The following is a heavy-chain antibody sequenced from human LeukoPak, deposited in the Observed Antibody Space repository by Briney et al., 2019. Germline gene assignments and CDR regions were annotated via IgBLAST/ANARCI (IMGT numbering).Heavy chain of an antibody. CDR3: VRDGDSCSGHYFDY. CDR1: GFTFSRYW. J-gene: IGHJ4*02. D-gene: IGHD3-3*01. V-gene: IGHV3-74*01. CDR2: INSDGSST. Sequence: GGSLRLSCAASGFTFSRYWMHWVRQAPGKGLVGVSRINSDGSSTRNADSVKGRFTISRDNAKNTLYLQMNSLKAEDTAVYYCVRDGDSCSGHYFDYWVQGTLVTVSS.